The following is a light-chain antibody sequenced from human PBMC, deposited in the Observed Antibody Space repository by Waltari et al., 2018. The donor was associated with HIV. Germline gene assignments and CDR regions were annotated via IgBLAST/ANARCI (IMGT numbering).Light chain of an antibody. CDR2: DAS. J-gene: IGLJ2*01. Sequence: QSPLTQPASVSGSPGQSITISCTGTSSDIGGYNYVSLYQQHPGKAPKLMIFDASNRPSGISNRFSGSKSGNTASLTISGLQADDEAHYFCSSFSITSTLVVFGGGTKLTVL. CDR3: SSFSITSTLVV. V-gene: IGLV2-14*03. CDR1: SSDIGGYNY.